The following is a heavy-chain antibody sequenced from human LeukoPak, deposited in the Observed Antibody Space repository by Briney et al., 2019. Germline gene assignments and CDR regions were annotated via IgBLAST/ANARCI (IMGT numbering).Heavy chain of an antibody. CDR2: INHSGST. D-gene: IGHD3-16*01. V-gene: IGHV4-38-2*02. Sequence: SETLSLTCTVSGYSISSGYYWSWIRQPPGKGLEWIGEINHSGSTNYNPSLKSRVTISVDTSKNQFSLRLSSVTAADTAVYYCARLFGARSWFDPWGQGTLVTVSS. CDR3: ARLFGARSWFDP. J-gene: IGHJ5*02. CDR1: GYSISSGYY.